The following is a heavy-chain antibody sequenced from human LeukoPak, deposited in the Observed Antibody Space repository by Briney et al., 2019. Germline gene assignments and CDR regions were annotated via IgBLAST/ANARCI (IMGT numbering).Heavy chain of an antibody. Sequence: GGSLRLSCAASGFTFSSYAMSWVRQAPGKGLEWVSAISGSGGSTYYADSVKGRFTISRDNSKSTLYLQMNSLRAEDTAVYYCAKFSRITMVRGVIDYWGQGTLVTVSS. CDR1: GFTFSSYA. D-gene: IGHD3-10*01. CDR3: AKFSRITMVRGVIDY. J-gene: IGHJ4*02. V-gene: IGHV3-23*01. CDR2: ISGSGGST.